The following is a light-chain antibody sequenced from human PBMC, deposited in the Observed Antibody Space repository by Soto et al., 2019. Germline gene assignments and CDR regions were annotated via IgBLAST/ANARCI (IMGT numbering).Light chain of an antibody. V-gene: IGKV1-39*01. CDR3: QQSSRTPWT. J-gene: IGKJ1*01. CDR1: ETISSY. CDR2: AAS. Sequence: DIQMTQSPSSLSASVGDRVTITCRASETISSYLNWYQQKPGKAPKLLIYAASSLQCGVPSRFSGSRSGTDFSLTINSLQPEDFATYYCQQSSRTPWTFGQGTKVEIK.